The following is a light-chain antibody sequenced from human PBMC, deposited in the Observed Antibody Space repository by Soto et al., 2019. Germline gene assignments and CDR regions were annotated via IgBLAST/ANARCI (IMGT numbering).Light chain of an antibody. V-gene: IGKV2-30*02. CDR3: MQGTHWPYT. J-gene: IGKJ2*01. CDR2: KIS. Sequence: DVVMTQSPLSLPVTLGQPASISCRSSQSLVHSHGSTYLNWFLQRPGQSPRRLIYKISNRDSGVPDRFSGSGSGTDFTLKICRVEAGDVGVYYCMQGTHWPYTFGQGTKLEIK. CDR1: QSLVHSHGSTY.